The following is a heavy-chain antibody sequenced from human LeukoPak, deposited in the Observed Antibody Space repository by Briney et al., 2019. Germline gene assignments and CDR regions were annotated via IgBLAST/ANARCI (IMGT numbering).Heavy chain of an antibody. CDR3: ARSPSKFGSGSSFDY. CDR2: VYYSGSA. V-gene: IGHV4-59*01. D-gene: IGHD3-10*01. Sequence: SETLSLTCTVSSGSISSYYWSWIRQPPGKGLEWIGYVYYSGSANYNPSLKSRVTISVDTSKNQFSLKLSSVTAADTAVYYCARSPSKFGSGSSFDYWGQGTLVTVSS. CDR1: SGSISSYY. J-gene: IGHJ4*02.